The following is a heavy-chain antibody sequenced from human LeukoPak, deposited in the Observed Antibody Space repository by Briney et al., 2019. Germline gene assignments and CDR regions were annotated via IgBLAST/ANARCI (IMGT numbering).Heavy chain of an antibody. Sequence: GTSLRLSCAASGFTFSSHGIHWVRQAPGKGVEWVAVVSSDGGTTYYADSVKGRFTISRDNSKNTLYLQMNSLRGEDPAIYYCTKESATGSRYSFDYWGQGTLVTVSS. CDR2: VSSDGGTT. CDR1: GFTFSSHG. D-gene: IGHD2-15*01. V-gene: IGHV3-30*18. J-gene: IGHJ4*02. CDR3: TKESATGSRYSFDY.